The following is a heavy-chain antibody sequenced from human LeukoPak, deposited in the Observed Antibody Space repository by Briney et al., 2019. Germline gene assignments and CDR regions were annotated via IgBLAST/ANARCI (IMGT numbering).Heavy chain of an antibody. CDR2: ISTTSSYI. V-gene: IGHV3-21*01. CDR1: GFTFSSYS. CDR3: ARGVYGDYAFDY. D-gene: IGHD4-17*01. Sequence: GGSLRLSCAASGFTFSSYSMNWVRQAPGKGLEWVSSISTTSSYIYYADSVKGRFTISRDNAKNSLYLQMNSLRAEDTAVYYCARGVYGDYAFDYWGQGTLVTVSS. J-gene: IGHJ4*02.